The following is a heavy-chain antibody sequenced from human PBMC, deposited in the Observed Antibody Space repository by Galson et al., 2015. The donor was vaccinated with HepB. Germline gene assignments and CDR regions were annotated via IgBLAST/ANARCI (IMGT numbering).Heavy chain of an antibody. CDR3: AREGRVTTISD. Sequence: SLRLSCAASGFTVSTNYMNWVRQAPGKGLEWVSVLYSGGSTYYADSVKGRFTISRDNSKNTLYLQMNSLRAEDTAVYYCAREGRVTTISDWGQGTLVTVSS. J-gene: IGHJ4*02. CDR2: LYSGGST. CDR1: GFTVSTNY. V-gene: IGHV3-66*01. D-gene: IGHD4-17*01.